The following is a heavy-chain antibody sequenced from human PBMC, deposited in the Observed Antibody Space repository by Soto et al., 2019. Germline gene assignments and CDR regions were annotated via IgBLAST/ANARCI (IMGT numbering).Heavy chain of an antibody. D-gene: IGHD3-10*01. Sequence: GGSLRLSCAASGFTFSSYAMHWVRQAPGKGLEWVAVISYDGSNKYYADSAKGRFTISRDNSKNTLYLQMNSLRAEDTAVYYCARGAGTDFDYWGQGTLVTVSS. CDR3: ARGAGTDFDY. CDR2: ISYDGSNK. V-gene: IGHV3-30-3*01. CDR1: GFTFSSYA. J-gene: IGHJ4*02.